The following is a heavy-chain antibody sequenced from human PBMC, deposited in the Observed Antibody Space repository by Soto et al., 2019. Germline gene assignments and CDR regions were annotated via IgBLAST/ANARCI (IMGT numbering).Heavy chain of an antibody. V-gene: IGHV3-23*01. Sequence: GGSPRLSCAASGFTFSSYVMSWVRQAPGKGLEWVSAISGSGGSTYYADSVKGRFTISRDNSKNTLYLQMNSLRAEDTAVYYCAISSGSHYYYYYGMDVWGQGTTVTVSS. CDR1: GFTFSSYV. CDR2: ISGSGGST. CDR3: AISSGSHYYYYYGMDV. J-gene: IGHJ6*02. D-gene: IGHD1-26*01.